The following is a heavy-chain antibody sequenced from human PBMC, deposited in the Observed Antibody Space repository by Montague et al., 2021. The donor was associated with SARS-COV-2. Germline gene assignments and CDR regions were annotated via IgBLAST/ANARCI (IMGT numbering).Heavy chain of an antibody. CDR2: IYYSGST. J-gene: IGHJ5*02. CDR3: ARRALGYCSGGSCEEGFDP. D-gene: IGHD2-15*01. Sequence: SETLSLTCTVSGGSISSYYWSWIRQPPGKGLEWIGYIYYSGSTNYNPSLKSRVTISVDTSKNQFSLKLSSVTAADTAVYYCARRALGYCSGGSCEEGFDPWGQGTLVIVSS. CDR1: GGSISSYY. V-gene: IGHV4-59*08.